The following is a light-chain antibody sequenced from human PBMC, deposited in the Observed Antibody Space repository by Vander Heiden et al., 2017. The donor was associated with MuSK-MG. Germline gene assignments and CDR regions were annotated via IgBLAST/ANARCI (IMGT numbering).Light chain of an antibody. Sequence: SLLTQPPSALGPPGQRVTIPCVGGSSRFGGSTGNWYQRHPGAAPKLIIYFKSHRPSGVHDRFSGSKSSTSASLAISGLQSEDEGDYYCAAWNDTLEGVVFGGGTQLTVL. CDR2: FKS. CDR1: SSRFGGST. V-gene: IGLV1-44*01. J-gene: IGLJ3*02. CDR3: AAWNDTLEGVV.